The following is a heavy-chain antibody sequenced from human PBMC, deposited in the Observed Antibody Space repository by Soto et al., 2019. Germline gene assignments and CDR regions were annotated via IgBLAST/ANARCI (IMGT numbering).Heavy chain of an antibody. J-gene: IGHJ4*02. CDR1: GYTFTSYG. Sequence: ASVKVSCKASGYTFTSYGISWVRQAPGQGLEWMGWISAYNGNTNYAQKLQGRVTMTTDTPTSTAYMELRSLRSDDTAVYYCARDFVITFGGVVGDNFDYWGQGTLVTVSS. D-gene: IGHD3-16*01. CDR3: ARDFVITFGGVVGDNFDY. V-gene: IGHV1-18*01. CDR2: ISAYNGNT.